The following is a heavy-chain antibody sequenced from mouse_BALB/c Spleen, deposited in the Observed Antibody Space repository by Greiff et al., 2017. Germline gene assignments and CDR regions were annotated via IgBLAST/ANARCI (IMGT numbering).Heavy chain of an antibody. CDR1: GYTFTSYW. J-gene: IGHJ3*01. Sequence: QVQLQQSGAELAKPGASVKMSCTASGYTFTSYWMHWVKQRPGQGLEWIGYINPSTGYTEYNQKFKDKATLTADKSSSTAYMQLSSLTSEDSAVYYCARSMITTGFAYWGQGTLVTVSA. CDR3: ARSMITTGFAY. V-gene: IGHV1-7*01. D-gene: IGHD2-4*01. CDR2: INPSTGYT.